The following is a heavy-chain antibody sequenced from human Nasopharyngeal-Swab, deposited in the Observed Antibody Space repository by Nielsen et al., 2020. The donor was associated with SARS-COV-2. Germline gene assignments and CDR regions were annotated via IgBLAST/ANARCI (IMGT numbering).Heavy chain of an antibody. CDR3: ASEPGGMAAPGRHFDP. D-gene: IGHD6-13*01. CDR1: GFTFSHYF. Sequence: ASVKVSCKASGFTFSHYFMHWVRQAPGQGLEWMGVITPSGGATNYAGKFRGRVTMTRDPSTSTVYLDLSSLKAEDTAVYFWASEPGGMAAPGRHFDPWGQGTLVTVSS. J-gene: IGHJ5*02. V-gene: IGHV1-46*01. CDR2: ITPSGGAT.